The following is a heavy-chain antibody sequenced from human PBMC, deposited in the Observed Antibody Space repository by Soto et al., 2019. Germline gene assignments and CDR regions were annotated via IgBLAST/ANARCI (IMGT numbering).Heavy chain of an antibody. V-gene: IGHV3-23*01. CDR1: GFTFSTYA. CDR3: AKGDYDILTAIDY. CDR2: ISGLGGST. Sequence: HPGGSLRLSCAASGFTFSTYAMNWVRQAPGKGLEWVSTISGLGGSTYYADSVKARFTISRDNSNNTLYLQMNSLRAEDTAVYFCAKGDYDILTAIDYWGQGTLVTVSS. J-gene: IGHJ4*02. D-gene: IGHD3-9*01.